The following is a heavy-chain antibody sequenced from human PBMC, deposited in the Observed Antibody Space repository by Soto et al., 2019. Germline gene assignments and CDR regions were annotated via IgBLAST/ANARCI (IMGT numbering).Heavy chain of an antibody. J-gene: IGHJ3*02. CDR1: GFTFRSYD. D-gene: IGHD1-7*01. CDR2: ISYDGRTK. CDR3: AKDPTRYPGITGTPFDT. V-gene: IGHV3-30*18. Sequence: QVQLVESGGGVVQLGRSWGPSCAPSGFTFRSYDIHWVRRAPGKGLEWVAVISYDGRTKYYAESVKGRFTISRDNSKNTLYLQMNSLRPEDTAVYYCAKDPTRYPGITGTPFDTWGQGTMVTVSS.